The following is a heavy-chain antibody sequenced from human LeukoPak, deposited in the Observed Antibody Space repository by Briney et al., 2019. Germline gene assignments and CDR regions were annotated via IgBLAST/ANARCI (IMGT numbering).Heavy chain of an antibody. D-gene: IGHD2-15*01. Sequence: GGSLRLSCAASGFTFSSYSMNWVRQAPGKGLEWVSSISSSSSYIYYADSVKGRFTISRDNAKNSLYLQMNSLRAEDTAVYYCARDGIGYCSGGSCYPSSFDYWGQGTLVTVSS. J-gene: IGHJ4*02. CDR1: GFTFSSYS. V-gene: IGHV3-21*01. CDR3: ARDGIGYCSGGSCYPSSFDY. CDR2: ISSSSSYI.